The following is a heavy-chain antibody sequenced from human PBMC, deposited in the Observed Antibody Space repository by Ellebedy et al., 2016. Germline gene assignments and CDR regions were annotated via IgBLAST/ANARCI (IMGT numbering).Heavy chain of an antibody. D-gene: IGHD6-13*01. J-gene: IGHJ4*02. CDR1: GFTFSSYG. CDR3: AREVLKQQLVMGVKDY. V-gene: IGHV3-30*03. CDR2: ISYDGSNK. Sequence: GGSLRLSCAASGFTFSSYGMHWVRQAPGKGLEWVAVISYDGSNKYYADSVKGRFTISRDNSKNTLYLQMNSLRAEDTAVYYCAREVLKQQLVMGVKDYWGQGTLVTVSS.